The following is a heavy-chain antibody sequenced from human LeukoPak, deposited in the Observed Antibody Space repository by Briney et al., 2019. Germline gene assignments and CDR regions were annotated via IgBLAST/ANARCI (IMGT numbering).Heavy chain of an antibody. CDR3: ARDQHSGSGWYGTSDY. J-gene: IGHJ4*02. CDR1: GGTFSSYA. Sequence: GASVKVSCKASGGTFSSYAISWVRQAPGQGLEWMGGLIPIFGTANYAQKFQGRVTITADESTSTAYMELSSLRSEDTAVYYCARDQHSGSGWYGTSDYWGQGTLVTVSS. CDR2: LIPIFGTA. D-gene: IGHD6-19*01. V-gene: IGHV1-69*13.